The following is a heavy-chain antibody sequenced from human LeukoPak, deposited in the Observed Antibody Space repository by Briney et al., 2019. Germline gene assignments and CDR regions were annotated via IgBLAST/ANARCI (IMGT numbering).Heavy chain of an antibody. CDR1: GFTVSSNY. Sequence: PGGSLRLSCAASGFTVSSNYMSWVRQAPGKGLEWVSVIYSGGSAYYADSVKGRFTISRDNSKNTLYLQMNSLRAGDTAVYYCASPASVAGNYYYGMDVWGQGTTVTVSS. D-gene: IGHD6-19*01. CDR3: ASPASVAGNYYYGMDV. J-gene: IGHJ6*02. V-gene: IGHV3-53*01. CDR2: IYSGGSA.